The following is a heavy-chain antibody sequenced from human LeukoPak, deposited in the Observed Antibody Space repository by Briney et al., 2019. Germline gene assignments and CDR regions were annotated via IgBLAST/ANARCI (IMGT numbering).Heavy chain of an antibody. Sequence: SETLSLTCTVSGDSISSYHWSWIRQPPGKGLEWIGYISYSGGPNYNPSHKSRVTISVDTSKNQFSPKLTSVTAADTAVYYCAREYYGSSGYNDYWGQGALVTVSS. V-gene: IGHV4-59*01. CDR1: GDSISSYH. D-gene: IGHD3-22*01. J-gene: IGHJ4*02. CDR3: AREYYGSSGYNDY. CDR2: ISYSGGP.